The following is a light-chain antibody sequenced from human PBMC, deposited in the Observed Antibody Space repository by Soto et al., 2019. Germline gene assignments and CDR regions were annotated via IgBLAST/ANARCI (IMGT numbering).Light chain of an antibody. V-gene: IGLV1-40*01. J-gene: IGLJ1*01. CDR3: SAYTTSNTLI. CDR2: EVN. Sequence: QSVLTQPPSVSGAPGQRVTISCTGNSSNIGAGFDVHWYQQLPGTAPKLILYEVNNRPSGVSNRFSGSKSGNTASLIISGLQTEDEANYYCSAYTTSNTLIFGTGTKLTVL. CDR1: SSNIGAGFD.